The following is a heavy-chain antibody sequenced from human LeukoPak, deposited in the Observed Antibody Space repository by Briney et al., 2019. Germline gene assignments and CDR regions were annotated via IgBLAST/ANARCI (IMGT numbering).Heavy chain of an antibody. J-gene: IGHJ4*02. Sequence: ASVKVSCKASGYTFTSYGISWVRQAPGQGLEWMGWINPNSGGTNYAQKFQGRVTMTRDTSISTAYMELSRLRSDDTAVYYCARAATVTRPFDYWGQGTLVTVSS. CDR1: GYTFTSYG. CDR3: ARAATVTRPFDY. D-gene: IGHD4-17*01. V-gene: IGHV1-2*02. CDR2: INPNSGGT.